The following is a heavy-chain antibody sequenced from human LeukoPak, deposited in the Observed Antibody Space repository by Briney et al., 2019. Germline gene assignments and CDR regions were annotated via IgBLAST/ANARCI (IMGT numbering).Heavy chain of an antibody. CDR1: GFTFSSYV. CDR3: AKDKSVGSQDYGMDV. D-gene: IGHD1-26*01. V-gene: IGHV3-23*01. J-gene: IGHJ6*02. Sequence: GGSLRLSCAASGFTFSSYVMSWVRQAPGKGLEWVSGISGSGSSTYYADSVKGRFTISRDNPKNTLYLQMNSLRAEDTALYYCAKDKSVGSQDYGMDVWGQGTTVTVSS. CDR2: ISGSGSST.